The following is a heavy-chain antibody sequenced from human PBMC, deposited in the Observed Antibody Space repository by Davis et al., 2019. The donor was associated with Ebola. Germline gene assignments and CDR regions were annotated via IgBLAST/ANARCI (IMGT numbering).Heavy chain of an antibody. CDR1: DFIISKHS. Sequence: GESLRISCAASDFIISKHSMNWLRQAPGKGLEWVSLISAGSRFIYYADSVRGRFTISRDNAKNSLYLETNSLRDEDTAVYFCARDRDYGDYERNYYHYGMDVWGQGTTVVVSS. CDR3: ARDRDYGDYERNYYHYGMDV. D-gene: IGHD4-17*01. J-gene: IGHJ6*02. CDR2: ISAGSRFI. V-gene: IGHV3-48*02.